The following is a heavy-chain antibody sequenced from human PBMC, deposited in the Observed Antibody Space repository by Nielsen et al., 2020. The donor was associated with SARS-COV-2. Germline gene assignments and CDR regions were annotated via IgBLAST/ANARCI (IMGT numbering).Heavy chain of an antibody. CDR1: GGSISSGGYS. CDR2: IYHSGRT. V-gene: IGHV4-30-2*01. Sequence: SETLSLTCAISGGSISSGGYSWSWIRQPPGKGLEWIGYIYHSGRTYYNPSLKSRVTISVDRSKNQFSLKLSSVTAADTAVYYCARGGRITFGGADDAFDIWGQGTMVTVSS. J-gene: IGHJ3*02. CDR3: ARGGRITFGGADDAFDI. D-gene: IGHD3-16*01.